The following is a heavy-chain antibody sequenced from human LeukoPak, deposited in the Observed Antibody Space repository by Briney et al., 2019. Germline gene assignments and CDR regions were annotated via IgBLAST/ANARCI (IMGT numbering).Heavy chain of an antibody. CDR2: ISSSGSTI. Sequence: GGSLRLSCAASGFTFSSYSMNWVRQAPGKGLEWVSYISSSGSTIYYADSVKGRFTISRDNAKNSLYLQMNSLRAEDTAVYYCARDQTGYSYVHNYWGQGTLVTVSS. V-gene: IGHV3-48*04. J-gene: IGHJ4*02. CDR1: GFTFSSYS. CDR3: ARDQTGYSYVHNY. D-gene: IGHD5-18*01.